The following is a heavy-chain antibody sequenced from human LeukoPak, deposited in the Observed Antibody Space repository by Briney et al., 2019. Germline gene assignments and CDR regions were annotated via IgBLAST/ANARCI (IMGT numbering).Heavy chain of an antibody. Sequence: PGGSLRLSCAASGFTVSSNYMSWVRQAPGKGLEWVSVIYSGGSTYYADSVKGRFTISRDNSKNTLYLQMNSLRAEDTAVYYCARDSGYDRSYYYYGMDVWGQGTMVTVSS. V-gene: IGHV3-53*01. D-gene: IGHD5-12*01. CDR1: GFTVSSNY. CDR3: ARDSGYDRSYYYYGMDV. CDR2: IYSGGST. J-gene: IGHJ6*02.